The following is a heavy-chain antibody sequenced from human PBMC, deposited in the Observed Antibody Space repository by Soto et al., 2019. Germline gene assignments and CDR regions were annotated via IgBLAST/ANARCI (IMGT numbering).Heavy chain of an antibody. D-gene: IGHD6-19*01. CDR2: ISAYNGNT. J-gene: IGHJ6*02. CDR3: ARVQQQWLGMDV. Sequence: ASVKVSCKASGYTFTGYGISWVRQAPGQGLEWMGWISAYNGNTNYAQKLQGRVTMTTDTSTSTAYMEPRSLRSDDTAVYYCARVQQQWLGMDVWGQGTTVTVSS. V-gene: IGHV1-18*01. CDR1: GYTFTGYG.